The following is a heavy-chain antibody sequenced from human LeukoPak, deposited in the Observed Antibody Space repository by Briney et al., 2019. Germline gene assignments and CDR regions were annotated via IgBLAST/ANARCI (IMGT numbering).Heavy chain of an antibody. J-gene: IGHJ6*04. CDR2: LSGSGGRT. CDR3: AELGITMIGGV. Sequence: PGGSLRLSCAASGFTLSSYGMSWVRQAPGKGLEWVSTLSGSGGRTYYADSVKGRFTISRDNSKNTLYLQMNSLRAEDTAVYYCAELGITMIGGVWGKGTTVTISS. D-gene: IGHD3-10*02. CDR1: GFTLSSYG. V-gene: IGHV3-23*01.